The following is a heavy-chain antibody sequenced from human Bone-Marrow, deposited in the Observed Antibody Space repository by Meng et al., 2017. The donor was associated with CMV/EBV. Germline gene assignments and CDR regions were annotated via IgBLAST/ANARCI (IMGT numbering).Heavy chain of an antibody. CDR3: TRLSDYSSSSWFNY. V-gene: IGHV3-73*01. Sequence: ETLSLTCAASGFSFSGSAMHWVRQRSGKGLEWVGRIRSKPKGYAPAYAASVEGRFTISRDDSKNTAYLQMNRLKTEDTAVYYCTRLSDYSSSSWFNYWGQGTLVTVSS. CDR1: GFSFSGSA. D-gene: IGHD6-6*01. CDR2: IRSKPKGYAP. J-gene: IGHJ4*02.